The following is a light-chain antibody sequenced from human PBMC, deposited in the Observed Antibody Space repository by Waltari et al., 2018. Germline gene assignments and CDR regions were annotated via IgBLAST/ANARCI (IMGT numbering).Light chain of an antibody. CDR2: TND. V-gene: IGLV1-44*01. CDR1: SSNIGVNV. Sequence: QSVLAQPPSVSGPPGQRVTIFCSGGSSNIGVNVVNWYQHLPGTSPRLLIFTNDQHPSGVPARCSGSKSGTSASLAISGLQSEDEGHYYCAVWDDNLSGVVFGAGTQVTVL. J-gene: IGLJ1*01. CDR3: AVWDDNLSGVV.